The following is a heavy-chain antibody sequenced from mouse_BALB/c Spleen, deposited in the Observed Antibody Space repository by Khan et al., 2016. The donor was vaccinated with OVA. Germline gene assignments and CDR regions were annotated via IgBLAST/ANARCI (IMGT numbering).Heavy chain of an antibody. J-gene: IGHJ3*01. CDR2: IWSGGST. CDR1: GFSLTSYG. Sequence: QVQLQQSGPGLVQPSQSLSITCTVSGFSLTSYGVHWVRQSPGKGLEWLGVIWSGGSTDYNAAFISRLSISKDNSKSQVFFQMNSLQANATGIYYCARGTLYRYDGGLAYWGQGTLVTVSA. V-gene: IGHV2-2*02. D-gene: IGHD2-14*01. CDR3: ARGTLYRYDGGLAY.